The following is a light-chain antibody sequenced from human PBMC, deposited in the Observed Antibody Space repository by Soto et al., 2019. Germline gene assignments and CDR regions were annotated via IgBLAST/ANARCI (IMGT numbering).Light chain of an antibody. Sequence: QSVLTQPASVSGSPGQSITISCTGTSSDVGNYNLVSWYQQHPGKAPKLMIYEDSKRPSGVSNRFSGSKSGNAASLTISGLQAEDEADYYCCSYAGGSNYVFGTGTKVTVL. J-gene: IGLJ1*01. CDR3: CSYAGGSNYV. CDR2: EDS. CDR1: SSDVGNYNL. V-gene: IGLV2-23*01.